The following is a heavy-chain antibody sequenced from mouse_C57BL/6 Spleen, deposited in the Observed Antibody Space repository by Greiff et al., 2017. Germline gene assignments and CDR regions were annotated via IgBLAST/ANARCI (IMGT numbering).Heavy chain of an antibody. CDR2: IYPGSGST. D-gene: IGHD2-4*01. CDR1: GYTFTSYW. V-gene: IGHV1-55*01. Sequence: QVQLQQPGAELVKPGASVKMSCKASGYTFTSYWITWVKQRPGQGLEWIGDIYPGSGSTNYNEKFKSKATLTVDTSSSTAYMQLSSLTSEDSAVXYCARRGYDYDWFAYWGQGTLVTVSA. J-gene: IGHJ3*01. CDR3: ARRGYDYDWFAY.